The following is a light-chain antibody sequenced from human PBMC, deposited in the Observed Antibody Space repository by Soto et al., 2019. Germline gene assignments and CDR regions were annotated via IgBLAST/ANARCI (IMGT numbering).Light chain of an antibody. Sequence: DIQMTQSPSSLSASVGDRVTITCRASQGVGSDLGWYQHKPGRAPKRLIYAASSLPSGVPSRFSGSGSGTEFTLTISSLQPEDFATYYCLQHNSYPLTFGQWTKLEI. V-gene: IGKV1-17*01. J-gene: IGKJ2*01. CDR1: QGVGSD. CDR2: AAS. CDR3: LQHNSYPLT.